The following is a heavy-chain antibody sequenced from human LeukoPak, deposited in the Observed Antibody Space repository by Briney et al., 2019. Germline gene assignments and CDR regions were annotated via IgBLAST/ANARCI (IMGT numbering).Heavy chain of an antibody. CDR3: ARLRVGEAAAGSLIYYYYYGMDV. CDR2: INHSGST. CDR1: GGSFSGYY. Sequence: SETLSLTCAVYGGSFSGYYWSWIRQPPGKGLEWIGEINHSGSTNYNPSLKSRVTISVDTSKNQFSLKLSSVTAADTAVYYCARLRVGEAAAGSLIYYYYYGMDVWGQGTTVTVSS. J-gene: IGHJ6*02. D-gene: IGHD6-13*01. V-gene: IGHV4-34*01.